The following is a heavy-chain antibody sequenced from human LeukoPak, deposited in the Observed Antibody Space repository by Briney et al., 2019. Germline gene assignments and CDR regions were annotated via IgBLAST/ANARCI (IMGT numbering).Heavy chain of an antibody. CDR3: ARLRTGRFSTSWFDY. J-gene: IGHJ4*02. CDR1: GFNFSTYT. Sequence: GGSLRLSCAASGFNFSTYTMNWVRQAPGKGLEWVSSITSSGSTIFYADSVKGRFTVSRDNAKNSLFLQVYSLTAEDTATYYCARLRTGRFSTSWFDYWGQGSLVTVSS. CDR2: ITSSGSTI. D-gene: IGHD6-13*01. V-gene: IGHV3-48*04.